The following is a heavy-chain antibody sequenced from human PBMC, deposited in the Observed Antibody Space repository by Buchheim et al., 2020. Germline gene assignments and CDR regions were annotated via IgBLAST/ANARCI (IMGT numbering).Heavy chain of an antibody. CDR3: ARELVVASAEYFDY. V-gene: IGHV3-7*01. D-gene: IGHD2-8*02. CDR2: IKEDGREK. J-gene: IGHJ4*02. Sequence: EVQLVESGGGLVQPGGSLRLSCAASGFTFNNFWMSWVRQAPGKGPEWVANIKEDGREKYYPDSVRGRFTISRDNTKNPLYLQMNSLRAEDTAVYYCARELVVASAEYFDYWGLGTL. CDR1: GFTFNNFW.